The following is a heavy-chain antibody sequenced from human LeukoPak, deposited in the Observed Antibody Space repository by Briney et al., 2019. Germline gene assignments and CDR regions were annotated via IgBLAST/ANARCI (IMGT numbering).Heavy chain of an antibody. V-gene: IGHV3-48*04. CDR2: ISSSSFKI. Sequence: GGSLRLSCAASEFTFVRYAMNWVRQAPGEGLEWVSYISSSSFKIGYADSVKGRFTISGDNSKNSLYLQMDSLRVEDTAVYYCARDPSYGSSWYYYMDVWGKGTTVTVSS. J-gene: IGHJ6*03. D-gene: IGHD6-13*01. CDR1: EFTFVRYA. CDR3: ARDPSYGSSWYYYMDV.